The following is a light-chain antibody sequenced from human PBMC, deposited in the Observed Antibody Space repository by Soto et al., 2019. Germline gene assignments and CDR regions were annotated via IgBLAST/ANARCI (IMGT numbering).Light chain of an antibody. CDR1: QGLASREGNTY. CDR2: KVS. CDR3: MQGTHWPYT. Sequence: DAVLTQSPLSLPVTLGEPATISCMSSQGLASREGNTYLNWFQQRPGQSPRRLIYKVSNRDSGVPDKFSGSGSGTDFTLKISRVEAEDVGVYYCMQGTHWPYTFGQGTKLEIK. J-gene: IGKJ2*01. V-gene: IGKV2-30*01.